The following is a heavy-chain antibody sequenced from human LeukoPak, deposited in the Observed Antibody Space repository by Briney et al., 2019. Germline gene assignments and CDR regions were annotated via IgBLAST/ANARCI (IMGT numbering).Heavy chain of an antibody. CDR3: ARIQLNSYYYYMDV. V-gene: IGHV3-21*01. CDR2: ISSSSSYI. J-gene: IGHJ6*03. Sequence: GGSLRLSCAASGFTFSTYSMNWVRQAPGEGLEWVSSISSSSSYIYYADSLKSRFTISRDNAKNSLYLQMNSLRAEDTAVYYCARIQLNSYYYYMDVWGKGTTVTVSS. D-gene: IGHD2-2*01. CDR1: GFTFSTYS.